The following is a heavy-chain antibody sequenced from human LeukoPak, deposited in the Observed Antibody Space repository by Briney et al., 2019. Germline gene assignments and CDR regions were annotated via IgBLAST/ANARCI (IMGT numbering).Heavy chain of an antibody. V-gene: IGHV4-34*01. CDR3: TVGDVVVVAASRPGYYYGMDV. J-gene: IGHJ6*02. Sequence: PSETLSLTCAVYGGSFSGYYWSWIRQPPGKGLEWIGEINHSGSTNYNPSLKSRVTISVDTSKNQFSLKLSSVTAADTAVYYCTVGDVVVVAASRPGYYYGMDVWGQGTTVTVYS. CDR1: GGSFSGYY. CDR2: INHSGST. D-gene: IGHD2-15*01.